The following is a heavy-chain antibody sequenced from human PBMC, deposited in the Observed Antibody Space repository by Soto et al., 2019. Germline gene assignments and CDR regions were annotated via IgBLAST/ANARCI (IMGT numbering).Heavy chain of an antibody. Sequence: QLQLQESGPGLVKPSETLSLTCTVSGGSISSSSYYWGWIRQPPGKGLEWIGSIYHSGYTYYNASLKSRVTISVDTSKNQFSLKLTSVTAADTAVYYCARPQGSTSMYRWFDPWGQGTLVTVSS. CDR3: ARPQGSTSMYRWFDP. CDR1: GGSISSSSYY. J-gene: IGHJ5*02. CDR2: IYHSGYT. V-gene: IGHV4-39*01. D-gene: IGHD3-10*01.